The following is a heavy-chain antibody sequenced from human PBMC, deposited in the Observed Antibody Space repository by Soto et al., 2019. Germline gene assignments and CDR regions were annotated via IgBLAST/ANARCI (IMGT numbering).Heavy chain of an antibody. CDR1: EFTFSTYW. CDR3: ARTYTYGSFDI. V-gene: IGHV3-7*01. Sequence: GGSLRLSCAASEFTFSTYWMNWVRQAPGKGLEWVAEIKEDGGEKNYVDSVEGRFTISRDIAKNSLYLQMNSLRAEDAAVYYCARTYTYGSFDIWGQGTMVT. CDR2: IKEDGGEK. D-gene: IGHD5-18*01. J-gene: IGHJ3*02.